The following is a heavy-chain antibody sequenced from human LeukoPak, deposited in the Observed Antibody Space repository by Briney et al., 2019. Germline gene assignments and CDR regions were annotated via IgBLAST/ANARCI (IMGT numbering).Heavy chain of an antibody. CDR3: ARAQYGIYFQH. D-gene: IGHD2-2*01. CDR2: IYSGGST. Sequence: QPGGSLRLSCAASGFTVSSNYMSWVRQAPGKGLEWVSLIYSGGSTYYADSATGRFTISRDNSKNMLYLQMNSLRAEDTAVYYCARAQYGIYFQHWGQGTLVTVSS. CDR1: GFTVSSNY. J-gene: IGHJ1*01. V-gene: IGHV3-66*01.